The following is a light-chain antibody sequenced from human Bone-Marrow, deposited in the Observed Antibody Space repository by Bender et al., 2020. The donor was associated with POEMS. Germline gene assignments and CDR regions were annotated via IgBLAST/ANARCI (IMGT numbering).Light chain of an antibody. CDR2: AVS. CDR3: CSYADNAGSYVV. V-gene: IGLV2-11*01. CDR1: SSDVGGYKY. Sequence: QSALTQPRSVSGSPGQSVTISCTGTSSDVGGYKYVSWYQQHPGKAPKVIVDAVSRRPSGVPDRFSGFKSGNTASLTISWLQAEDEADYFCCSYADNAGSYVVFGGGTKLTVL. J-gene: IGLJ2*01.